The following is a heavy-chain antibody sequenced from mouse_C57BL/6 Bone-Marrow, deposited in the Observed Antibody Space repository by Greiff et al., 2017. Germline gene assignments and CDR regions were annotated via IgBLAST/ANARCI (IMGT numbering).Heavy chain of an antibody. CDR2: IDPENGDT. Sequence: EVQRVESGAELVRPGASVKLSCTASGFNIKDDYMHWVKQRPEKGLEWVGGIDPENGDTEYASKFQGKATITVDTSANTAYLQLSSLTAEDTAVYYCTRIAYGGQGTLVTVSA. V-gene: IGHV14-4*01. CDR1: GFNIKDDY. CDR3: TRIAY. J-gene: IGHJ3*01.